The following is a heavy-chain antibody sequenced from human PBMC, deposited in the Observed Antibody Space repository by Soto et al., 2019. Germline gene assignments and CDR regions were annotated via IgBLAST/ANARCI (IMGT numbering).Heavy chain of an antibody. D-gene: IGHD5-18*01. CDR2: IYPGDSET. J-gene: IGHJ4*02. CDR1: GYSFANYW. V-gene: IGHV5-51*01. CDR3: ARPGAPTDTVVYDF. Sequence: GESLKISCKASGYSFANYWIGWVCQKPGKGLEWMGVIYPGDSETTYSPSFEGQVIISVDRSRGTAFLEWRSLKASDTAMYYCARPGAPTDTVVYDFWGQGTQVTVSS.